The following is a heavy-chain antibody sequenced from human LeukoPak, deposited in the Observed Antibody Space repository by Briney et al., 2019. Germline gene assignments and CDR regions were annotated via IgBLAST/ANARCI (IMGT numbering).Heavy chain of an antibody. CDR1: GYTFTGYG. V-gene: IGHV1-18*01. CDR3: ARDLAISGVVIELPYYYYYYMDV. D-gene: IGHD3-3*01. CDR2: ISAYNGNT. J-gene: IGHJ6*03. Sequence: ASVKVSCKASGYTFTGYGISWVRQAPGQGLEWMGWISAYNGNTNYAQKLQGRVTMTTDTSTSTAYMELRSLRSDDTAVYYCARDLAISGVVIELPYYYYYYMDVWGQRDHSHRLL.